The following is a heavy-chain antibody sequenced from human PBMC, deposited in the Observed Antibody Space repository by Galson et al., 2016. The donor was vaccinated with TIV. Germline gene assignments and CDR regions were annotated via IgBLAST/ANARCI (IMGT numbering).Heavy chain of an antibody. CDR3: ARERRHCGDNCYLSYYFGMDV. D-gene: IGHD2-21*01. CDR1: GLIVSSNY. CDR2: IPSGGTT. V-gene: IGHV3-66*02. J-gene: IGHJ6*02. Sequence: SLRLSCAASGLIVSSNYMSWVRQAPGKGLEWVSLIPSGGTTSYADSVRGRFTISRDNSNNLVYLQMNNLRPEDTAVYYCARERRHCGDNCYLSYYFGMDVWGQGTTVTVSS.